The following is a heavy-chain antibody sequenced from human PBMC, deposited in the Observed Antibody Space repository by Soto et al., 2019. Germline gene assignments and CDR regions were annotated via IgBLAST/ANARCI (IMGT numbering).Heavy chain of an antibody. J-gene: IGHJ2*01. CDR1: GGSISSGGHY. CDR2: ISSSGST. V-gene: IGHV4-31*11. Sequence: QVQLQESGPGLLKPSQTLSLACAVSGGSISSGGHYWSWIRQHSEKGLEWIGYISSSGSTYYNQSLKSRLTISVDPSKNQVSLNLNSVTDADTAVYYCARSSQSWFFDLWGRGTLVTVSS. CDR3: ARSSQSWFFDL. D-gene: IGHD4-4*01.